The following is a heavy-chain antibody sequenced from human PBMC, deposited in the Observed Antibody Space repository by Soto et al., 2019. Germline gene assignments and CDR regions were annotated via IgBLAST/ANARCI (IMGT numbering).Heavy chain of an antibody. Sequence: SETLSLTCAVYGGSCSGHSWTWIRQSPGKGLEWIGDINHSGRVNYSPSLKSRVTISLDTSKNQFSLTLSAVTAADTAMYYCSTRAYDTNGYYRFDPWGQGTLVTVSS. D-gene: IGHD3-22*01. CDR3: STRAYDTNGYYRFDP. V-gene: IGHV4-34*01. J-gene: IGHJ5*01. CDR1: GGSCSGHS. CDR2: INHSGRV.